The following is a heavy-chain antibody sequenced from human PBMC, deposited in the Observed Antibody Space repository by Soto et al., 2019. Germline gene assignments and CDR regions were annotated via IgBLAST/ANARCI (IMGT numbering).Heavy chain of an antibody. CDR1: GFTFTSYA. J-gene: IGHJ4*02. D-gene: IGHD3-3*02. V-gene: IGHV3-23*01. Sequence: GGSLRLSCAASGFTFTSYAMSWVRQAPGKGLEWVSSISGSGGGTYYADSVMGRFTISRDNSNNTLYLQMNSLRAEDTAVYYCAKVASFWEYQGGYFDYWGQGTLVTVSS. CDR3: AKVASFWEYQGGYFDY. CDR2: ISGSGGGT.